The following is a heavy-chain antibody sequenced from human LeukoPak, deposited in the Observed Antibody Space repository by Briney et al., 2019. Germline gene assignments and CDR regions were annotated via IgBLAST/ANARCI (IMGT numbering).Heavy chain of an antibody. V-gene: IGHV1-8*01. J-gene: IGHJ4*02. Sequence: GASVKVSCKASGYTFTSYDINWVRQATGQGLEWMGWMNSNSGNTGYEQKFQGRVTMTRITSISTAYMELSSLRSEDTAVYYCARGGQRGYSGYDPPQIDYWGQGTLVTVSS. CDR1: GYTFTSYD. CDR3: ARGGQRGYSGYDPPQIDY. CDR2: MNSNSGNT. D-gene: IGHD5-12*01.